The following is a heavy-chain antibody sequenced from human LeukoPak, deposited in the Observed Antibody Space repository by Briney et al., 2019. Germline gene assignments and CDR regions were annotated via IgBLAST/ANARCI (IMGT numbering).Heavy chain of an antibody. Sequence: SETLSLTCTVSGYSISSGHYWGWIRQPPGKGLEWIGSIYHSGSTYYNPSLKSRVTISVDTSKNQFSLKLSSVTAADTAVYYCARGGFGESFDYWGQGTLVTVSS. V-gene: IGHV4-38-2*02. CDR2: IYHSGST. D-gene: IGHD3-10*01. CDR1: GYSISSGHY. J-gene: IGHJ4*02. CDR3: ARGGFGESFDY.